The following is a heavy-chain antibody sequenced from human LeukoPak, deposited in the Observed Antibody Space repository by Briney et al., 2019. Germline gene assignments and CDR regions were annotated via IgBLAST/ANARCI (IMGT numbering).Heavy chain of an antibody. J-gene: IGHJ4*02. V-gene: IGHV4-59*08. Sequence: KPSETLSLTCTVSGGSFNNYYWSWIRQPPGKGLDWVWYIYRENTKYNPSLKSRVAISMDTSQNQISLKLISGTAADTAVYYCAAHAAISAAGTAPFDNWGQGMLVTVSS. D-gene: IGHD6-13*01. CDR1: GGSFNNYY. CDR2: IYRENT. CDR3: AAHAAISAAGTAPFDN.